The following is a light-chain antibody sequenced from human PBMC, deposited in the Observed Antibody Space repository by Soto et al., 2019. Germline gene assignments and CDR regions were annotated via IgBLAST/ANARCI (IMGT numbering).Light chain of an antibody. Sequence: QSALTQPASVSGSPGQSITISCTGTSSDVGGYKYVSWYQQHPGKAPKLMIYEVTSRPSGVSNRFSGSKSGNTASLTISGLHTEDEADYYCSSYTSSSTLVFGGGTKLTVL. J-gene: IGLJ3*02. CDR1: SSDVGGYKY. CDR3: SSYTSSSTLV. CDR2: EVT. V-gene: IGLV2-14*01.